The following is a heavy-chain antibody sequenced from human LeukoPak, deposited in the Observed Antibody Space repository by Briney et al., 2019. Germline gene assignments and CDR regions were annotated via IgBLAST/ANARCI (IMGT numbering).Heavy chain of an antibody. Sequence: PGGSLRLSCAASGFTFSSYSMNWVRQAPGKGLEWVSSISGSGSDTYYADFVKGRVTISRDNSNDTLFLRMSSLRAEDTAIYYCAILPIVSVPGAQQDLDHWGQGTLVTVSS. CDR1: GFTFSSYS. J-gene: IGHJ4*02. CDR2: ISGSGSDT. D-gene: IGHD2/OR15-2a*01. CDR3: AILPIVSVPGAQQDLDH. V-gene: IGHV3-23*01.